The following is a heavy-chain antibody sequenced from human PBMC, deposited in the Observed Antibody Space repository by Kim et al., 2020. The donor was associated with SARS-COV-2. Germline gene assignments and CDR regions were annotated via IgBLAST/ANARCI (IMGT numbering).Heavy chain of an antibody. CDR1: GGSISSSNW. V-gene: IGHV4-4*02. Sequence: SETLSLTCAVSGGSISSSNWWSWVRQPPGKGLEWIGEIYHSGSTNYNPSLKSRVTISVDKSKNQYSLKLSSVTAADTAVYYCARAPLWHDYGDLAPPYYYYGMDVWGQGTTFTVSS. J-gene: IGHJ6*02. D-gene: IGHD4-17*01. CDR3: ARAPLWHDYGDLAPPYYYYGMDV. CDR2: IYHSGST.